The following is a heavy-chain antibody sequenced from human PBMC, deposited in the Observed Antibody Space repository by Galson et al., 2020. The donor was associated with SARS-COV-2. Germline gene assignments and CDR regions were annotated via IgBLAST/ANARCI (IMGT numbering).Heavy chain of an antibody. CDR1: GFTFSSYS. J-gene: IGHJ6*02. V-gene: IGHV3-21*01. Sequence: GGSLRLSCAASGFTFSSYSMNWVRQAPGKGLEWVSSISSSSYIYYADSVKGRFTISRDNAKNSLYLQMNSLRAEDTAVYYCANLLEHSTHSYYYYYGMDVWGQGTTVTGSS. D-gene: IGHD1-1*01. CDR2: ISSSSYI. CDR3: ANLLEHSTHSYYYYYGMDV.